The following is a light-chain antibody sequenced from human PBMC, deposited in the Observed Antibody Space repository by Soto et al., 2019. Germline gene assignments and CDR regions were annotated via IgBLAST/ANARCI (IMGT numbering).Light chain of an antibody. Sequence: EIVLTHSPATLSLSPWERANLSWRASQSVSSYLAWYQQKPGQAPRLLIYDASNRATGIPARFSGSGSGTDFTLTISSLEPEDFAVYYCQQRSNWPPITFGQGTRLEI. J-gene: IGKJ5*01. V-gene: IGKV3-11*01. CDR3: QQRSNWPPIT. CDR2: DAS. CDR1: QSVSSY.